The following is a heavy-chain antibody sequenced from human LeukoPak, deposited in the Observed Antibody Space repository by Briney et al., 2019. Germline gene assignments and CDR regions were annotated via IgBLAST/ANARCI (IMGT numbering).Heavy chain of an antibody. Sequence: GGSLRLSCAASGFTFSGSAMHWVRQASGKGSEWVGRIRSKPNSYATEYAASVKGRFTISRDDSKNTAYLQMNSLKTEDTAVYYCTSQRYSSSWNYWGQGTLVTVSS. CDR3: TSQRYSSSWNY. D-gene: IGHD2-2*01. V-gene: IGHV3-73*01. CDR1: GFTFSGSA. CDR2: IRSKPNSYAT. J-gene: IGHJ4*02.